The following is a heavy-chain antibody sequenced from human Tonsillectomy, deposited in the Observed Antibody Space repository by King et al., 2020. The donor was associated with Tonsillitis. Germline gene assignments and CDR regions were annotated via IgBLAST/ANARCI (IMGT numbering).Heavy chain of an antibody. CDR3: ARGKYDFWSGYPDYFDC. Sequence: VQLQQWGAGLLKPSETLSLTCAVYGGSFSDYYWTWIRQPPGKGLEWIGEINHSGSTNYNPSLKGRFTISVDTSRNQFSLKLTSVTAADTAVYYCARGKYDFWSGYPDYFDCWGQGTLVTDSS. D-gene: IGHD3-3*01. J-gene: IGHJ4*02. V-gene: IGHV4-34*01. CDR1: GGSFSDYY. CDR2: INHSGST.